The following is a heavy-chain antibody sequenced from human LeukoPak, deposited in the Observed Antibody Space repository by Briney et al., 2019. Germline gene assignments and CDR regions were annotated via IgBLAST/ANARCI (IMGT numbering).Heavy chain of an antibody. J-gene: IGHJ1*01. CDR3: ARAHSGYYYGPKYFQH. V-gene: IGHV4-34*01. CDR2: INHSGST. D-gene: IGHD3-22*01. CDR1: GGSFSGYY. Sequence: RSSETLSLTSAVYGGSFSGYYWSWIRQPPGKGLEWIGEINHSGSTNYNPSLKSRVTISVDTSKNQFSLKLSSVTAADTAVYYCARAHSGYYYGPKYFQHWGQGTLVTVSS.